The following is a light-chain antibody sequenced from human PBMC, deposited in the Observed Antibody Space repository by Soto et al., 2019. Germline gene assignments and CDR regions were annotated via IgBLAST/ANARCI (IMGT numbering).Light chain of an antibody. CDR2: KAS. CDR1: QSITSW. V-gene: IGKV1-5*03. CDR3: QQYNSYSQT. Sequence: DIQMTQSPSTLSASVGDRVTITCRASQSITSWLAWYQQKPGKAPKLLIYKASSLESGVPSRFSGSGSGTEFPLTISSLQPDDFAAYYCQQYNSYSQTFGQGTIVEIK. J-gene: IGKJ1*01.